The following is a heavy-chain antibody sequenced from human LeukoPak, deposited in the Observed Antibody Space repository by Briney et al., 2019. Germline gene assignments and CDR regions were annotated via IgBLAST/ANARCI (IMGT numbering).Heavy chain of an antibody. CDR1: GGTFISYA. D-gene: IGHD2-2*01. CDR2: IIPIFGTA. V-gene: IGHV1-69*05. CDR3: ARTEIVVVPAAYDY. Sequence: SVKVSCKASGGTFISYAISWVRQAPGQGLEWMGGIIPIFGTANYAQKLQGRVTMTTDTSTSTAYMELRSLRSDDTAVYYCARTEIVVVPAAYDYWGQGTLVTVSS. J-gene: IGHJ4*02.